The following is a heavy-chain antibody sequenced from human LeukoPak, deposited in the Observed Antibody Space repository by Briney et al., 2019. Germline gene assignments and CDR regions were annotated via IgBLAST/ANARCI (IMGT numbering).Heavy chain of an antibody. CDR1: GASIDTRNSY. V-gene: IGHV4-39*01. CDR2: IYHSGTT. CDR3: ARHARGSFYGDYLGFDY. Sequence: SETLSLTCTVSGASIDTRNSYWGWIRQPPGRGLEWIGTIYHSGTTYYGPSLESRVSISVDTSKNQFSVKLNSVSAADTAVYYCARHARGSFYGDYLGFDYWGQGILVIVSS. D-gene: IGHD4-17*01. J-gene: IGHJ4*02.